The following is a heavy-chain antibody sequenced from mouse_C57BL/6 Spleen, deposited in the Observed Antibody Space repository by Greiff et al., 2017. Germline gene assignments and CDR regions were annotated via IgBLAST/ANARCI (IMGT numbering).Heavy chain of an antibody. D-gene: IGHD2-3*01. Sequence: VQLKQPGAELVKPGASVKLSCKASGYTFTSYWMHWVKQRPGRGLEWIGRIDPNSGGTKYNEKFKSKATLTVDKPSSTAYMQLSSLTSEDSAVYYCARSKDDGYYYAMDYWGQGTSVTVSS. CDR3: ARSKDDGYYYAMDY. CDR1: GYTFTSYW. J-gene: IGHJ4*01. V-gene: IGHV1-72*01. CDR2: IDPNSGGT.